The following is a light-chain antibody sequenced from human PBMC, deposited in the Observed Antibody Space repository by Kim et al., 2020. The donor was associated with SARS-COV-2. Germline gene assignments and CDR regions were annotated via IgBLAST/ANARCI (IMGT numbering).Light chain of an antibody. CDR2: GAS. J-gene: IGKJ2*01. V-gene: IGKV3-15*01. Sequence: SVSQGERATLSCRASQTVSSNLAWYQQKPGQAPRLLISGASSRATGIPARFSGSGSGTEFTLTISSLQSEDFAVYYCHQYNKWPRTFGQGTKLEIK. CDR1: QTVSSN. CDR3: HQYNKWPRT.